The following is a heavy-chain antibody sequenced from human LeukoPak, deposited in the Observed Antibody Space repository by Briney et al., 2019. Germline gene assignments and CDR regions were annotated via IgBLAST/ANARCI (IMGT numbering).Heavy chain of an antibody. CDR3: ARQQLLGGEFDP. CDR2: IYYSGDD. CDR1: GGSVTSSSLY. Sequence: SETLSLTCTVTGGSVTSSSLYWGWIRQPPGKALEWIASIYYSGDDYYNPSLKIRATIFVDTSQSQFSLRLSSVTAADTAVYYCARQQLLGGEFDPWGQGTLVTVSS. J-gene: IGHJ5*02. D-gene: IGHD5-24*01. V-gene: IGHV4-39*01.